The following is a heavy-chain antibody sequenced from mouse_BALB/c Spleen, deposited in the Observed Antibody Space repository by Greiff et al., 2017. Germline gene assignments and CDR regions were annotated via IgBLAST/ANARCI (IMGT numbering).Heavy chain of an antibody. D-gene: IGHD2-2*01. CDR3: EAAYGYDGDRYFEV. J-gene: IGHJ1*01. V-gene: IGHV14-4*02. CDR2: IDPENGDT. CDR1: GFNITDYY. Sequence: EVQLQQSGAELVRPGASVKLSCTASGFNITDYYMHWVKQRPEQGLEWIGWIDPENGDTDYAPKFQGKATMTADTSTTTAYLQLSSLTSEDTAFYYCEAAYGYDGDRYFEVWGAGTTVTVSS.